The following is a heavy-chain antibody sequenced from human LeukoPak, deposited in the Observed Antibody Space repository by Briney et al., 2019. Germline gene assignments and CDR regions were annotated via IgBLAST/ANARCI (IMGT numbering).Heavy chain of an antibody. D-gene: IGHD3-16*01. Sequence: SETLSLTCTVSGGSISSGGYYWSWIRQHPGKGLEWIGYIYYSGSAYYNPSLKSRVTISVDTSKNQFSLKLSSVTAADTAVYYCARDIGDYGWFDPWGQGTLVTVSS. CDR2: IYYSGSA. V-gene: IGHV4-31*03. J-gene: IGHJ5*02. CDR3: ARDIGDYGWFDP. CDR1: GGSISSGGYY.